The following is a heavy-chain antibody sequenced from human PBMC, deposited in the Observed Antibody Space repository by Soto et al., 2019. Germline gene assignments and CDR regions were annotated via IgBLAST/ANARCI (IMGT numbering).Heavy chain of an antibody. Sequence: GGSLRLSCAASGFTFSSYAMSWVRQAPGKGLEWVSAISGSGGSTYYADSVKGRFTISRDNSKNTLYLQMNSLRAEDTAVYYCAKDRSPTLVVITYYFDYWGQGTLVTVSS. CDR2: ISGSGGST. V-gene: IGHV3-23*01. J-gene: IGHJ4*02. CDR3: AKDRSPTLVVITYYFDY. CDR1: GFTFSSYA. D-gene: IGHD3-22*01.